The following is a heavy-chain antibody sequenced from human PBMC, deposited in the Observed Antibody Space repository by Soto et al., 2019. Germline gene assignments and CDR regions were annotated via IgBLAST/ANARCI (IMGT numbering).Heavy chain of an antibody. D-gene: IGHD1-26*01. CDR2: VDPRTGGA. Sequence: ASVKVSCKASGYAITAYYIHWVRQAPGQGLEWMGWVDPRTGGAIYTQKFQDRVTMTRDTSISTVYMDLSGLRSDDTALYYCARDDYGIYPYWGQGTLVTVSA. J-gene: IGHJ4*02. V-gene: IGHV1-2*02. CDR1: GYAITAYY. CDR3: ARDDYGIYPY.